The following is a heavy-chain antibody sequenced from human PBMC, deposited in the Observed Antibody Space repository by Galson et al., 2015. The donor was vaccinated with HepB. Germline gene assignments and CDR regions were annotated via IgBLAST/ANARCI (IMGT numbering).Heavy chain of an antibody. CDR2: ISNNGGTT. CDR3: ARESEVSGWYFFDY. D-gene: IGHD6-19*01. Sequence: SLRLSCAASGFTFSSYAMRWVRQAPGKGLQYVSGISNNGGTTYQADSVRGRFTISRDNSKNTVYLQMNSLRAEDTAVYYCARESEVSGWYFFDYWGQGTLVTVSS. CDR1: GFTFSSYA. V-gene: IGHV3-64*04. J-gene: IGHJ4*02.